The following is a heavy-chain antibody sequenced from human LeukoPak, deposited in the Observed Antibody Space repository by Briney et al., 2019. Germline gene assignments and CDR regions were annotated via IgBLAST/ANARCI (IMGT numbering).Heavy chain of an antibody. D-gene: IGHD3-3*01. Sequence: GGSLRLSCAASGFTFSSYSMNWVRQAPGKGLEWVSSISSSSSYIYYADSVKGRFTISRDNAKNSLYLQMNSLRAEDTAVYYCASYDYDFWSGFDYWGQGTLVTVSS. CDR2: ISSSSSYI. CDR3: ASYDYDFWSGFDY. CDR1: GFTFSSYS. J-gene: IGHJ4*02. V-gene: IGHV3-21*01.